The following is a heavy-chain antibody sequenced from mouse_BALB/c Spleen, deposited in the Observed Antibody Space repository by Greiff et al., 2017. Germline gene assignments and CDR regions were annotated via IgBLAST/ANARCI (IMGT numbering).Heavy chain of an antibody. V-gene: IGHV5-9-4*01. CDR1: GFTFSSYA. CDR2: ISSGGSYT. CDR3: ATYYRYDVTY. Sequence: EVQRVESGGGLVKPGGSLKLSCAASGFTFSSYAMSWVRQSPEKRLEWVAEISSGGSYTYYPDTVTGRFTISRDNAKNTLYLEMSSLRSEDTAMYYCATYYRYDVTYWGQGTLVTVSA. D-gene: IGHD2-14*01. J-gene: IGHJ3*01.